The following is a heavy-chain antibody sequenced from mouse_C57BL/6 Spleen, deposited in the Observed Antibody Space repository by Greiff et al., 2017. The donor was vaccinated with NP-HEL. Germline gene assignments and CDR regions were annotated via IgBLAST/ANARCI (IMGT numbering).Heavy chain of an antibody. Sequence: QVQLQQSGAELVRPGSSVKLSCKASGYTFTSYWMHWVKQRPIQGLEWIGNIDPSDSETHYNQKFKDKATLTVDKSSSTAYMQLSSLTSEDSAVYYCARWGYYYGSSSYYFDYWGQGTTLTVSS. V-gene: IGHV1-52*01. D-gene: IGHD1-1*01. J-gene: IGHJ2*01. CDR2: IDPSDSET. CDR1: GYTFTSYW. CDR3: ARWGYYYGSSSYYFDY.